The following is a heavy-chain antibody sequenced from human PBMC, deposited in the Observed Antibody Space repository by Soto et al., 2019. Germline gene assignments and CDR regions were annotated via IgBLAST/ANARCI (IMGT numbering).Heavy chain of an antibody. CDR2: IYYSGST. CDR3: ARDSRRYQLPYDY. J-gene: IGHJ4*02. CDR1: GGSISSGDYY. V-gene: IGHV4-30-4*01. Sequence: SETLSLTCTVSGGSISSGDYYWSWIRQPPGKGLEWIGYIYYSGSTYYNPSLKSRVTISVDTSKNQFSLKLSSVTAADTAVYYCARDSRRYQLPYDYWGQGTLVTVS. D-gene: IGHD2-2*01.